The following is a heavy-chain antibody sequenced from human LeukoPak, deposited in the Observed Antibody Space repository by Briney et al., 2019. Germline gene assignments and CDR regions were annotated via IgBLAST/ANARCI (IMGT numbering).Heavy chain of an antibody. CDR1: GASISSSSYY. CDR3: ANAITVTTEY. D-gene: IGHD4-17*01. CDR2: IYYRGRT. V-gene: IGHV4-39*01. J-gene: IGHJ4*02. Sequence: SETLSLTCTVSGASISSSSYYWGWIRQPPGKGLEWIGSIYYRGRTYYNPSLKSRPTISVDTSKNQSSLKLSSVTPADTAMYYCANAITVTTEYWGQGTLVTVSS.